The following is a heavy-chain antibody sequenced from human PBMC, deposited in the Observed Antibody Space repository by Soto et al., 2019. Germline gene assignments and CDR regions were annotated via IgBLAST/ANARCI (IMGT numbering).Heavy chain of an antibody. CDR3: ARGGYSYGYSRYYYYYYGMDV. J-gene: IGHJ6*02. D-gene: IGHD5-18*01. V-gene: IGHV4-34*01. CDR1: GGSFSGYY. CDR2: INHSGST. Sequence: SETLSLTCAVYGGSFSGYYWSWIRQPPGKGLEWIGEINHSGSTNYNPSLKSRVTISVDTSKNQFSLKLSSVTAADTAVYYCARGGYSYGYSRYYYYYYGMDVWGQGTTVTVYS.